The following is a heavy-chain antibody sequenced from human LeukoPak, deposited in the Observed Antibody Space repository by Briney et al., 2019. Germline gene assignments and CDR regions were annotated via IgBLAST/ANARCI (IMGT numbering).Heavy chain of an antibody. D-gene: IGHD6-13*01. J-gene: IGHJ3*02. CDR2: IYYSGST. Sequence: SETLSLTCTVSGGSISSYYWRWIRQPPGKGLEWIGYIYYSGSTNYNPSLKSRVTISVDTSKNQFSLKLSSVTAADTAVYYCARGLAAAGKAFDIWGQGTMVTVSS. CDR3: ARGLAAAGKAFDI. CDR1: GGSISSYY. V-gene: IGHV4-59*01.